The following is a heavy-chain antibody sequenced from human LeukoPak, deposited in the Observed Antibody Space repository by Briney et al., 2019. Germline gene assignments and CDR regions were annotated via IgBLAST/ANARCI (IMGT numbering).Heavy chain of an antibody. CDR2: ISSSGSTI. CDR1: GFTFSSYE. Sequence: GGSLRLSCAASGFTFSSYEMNWVRQAPGKGLEWVSYISSSGSTIYYADSVKGRFTISRDNAKNSLYLQMNSLRAEDTAVYYCARPISTRTYSSGYFPWNYYMDVWGKGTTVTVSS. V-gene: IGHV3-48*03. CDR3: ARPISTRTYSSGYFPWNYYMDV. D-gene: IGHD3-22*01. J-gene: IGHJ6*03.